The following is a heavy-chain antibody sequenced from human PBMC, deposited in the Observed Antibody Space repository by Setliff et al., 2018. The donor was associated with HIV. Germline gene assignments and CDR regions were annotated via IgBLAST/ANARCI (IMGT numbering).Heavy chain of an antibody. CDR2: VSSIGNT. Sequence: SETLSLTCSVSGISINGYYWSWIRQSPRTRLEWIGYVSSIGNTNYNPSPKSRVPISVDTSKNQFSLQLNSVTAADTAVYFCARTRAPYFFDFWGQGAQVTVSS. V-gene: IGHV4-4*08. J-gene: IGHJ4*02. CDR3: ARTRAPYFFDF. D-gene: IGHD1-26*01. CDR1: GISINGYY.